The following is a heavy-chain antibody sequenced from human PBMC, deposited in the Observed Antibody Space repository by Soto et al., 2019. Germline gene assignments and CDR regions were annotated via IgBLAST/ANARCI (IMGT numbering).Heavy chain of an antibody. D-gene: IGHD2-2*01. Sequence: GGSLRLSCAASRFTFSSYAMSWVRQAPGKGLEWVSAISGSGGSTYYADSVKGRFTISRDNSKNTLYLQMNSLRAEDTAVYYCAKGIVVVPAATYNWFDPWGQGTLVTVSS. CDR2: ISGSGGST. J-gene: IGHJ5*02. CDR1: RFTFSSYA. CDR3: AKGIVVVPAATYNWFDP. V-gene: IGHV3-23*01.